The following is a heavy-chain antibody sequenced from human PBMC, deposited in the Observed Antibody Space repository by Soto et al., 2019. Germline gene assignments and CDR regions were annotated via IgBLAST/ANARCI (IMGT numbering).Heavy chain of an antibody. CDR1: GGSFSGYY. J-gene: IGHJ4*02. CDR3: ARGWVRVFDY. V-gene: IGHV4-34*01. D-gene: IGHD6-13*01. Sequence: QVQLQQWGAGLLQPSETLSLTCTVYGGSFSGYYWSWIRQPPGKGLEWIGEINHSGSPNYNPSLKSRVTISVDTSKNQFSLKLRSVTAAVTAVYYCARGWVRVFDYWGQGTVVTVSS. CDR2: INHSGSP.